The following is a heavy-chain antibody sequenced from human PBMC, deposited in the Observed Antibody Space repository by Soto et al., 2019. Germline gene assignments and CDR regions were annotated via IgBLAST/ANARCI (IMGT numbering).Heavy chain of an antibody. CDR1: GFTFGSYW. J-gene: IGHJ4*02. CDR3: ERDDFGGEMDY. Sequence: EVQLVESGGGLVQPGESLRLSCAASGFTFGSYWMHWVRQAPGKGLVWVAQIDTDESGTSYADSVKGRFTISRDNAKNTLYLKMNGVRAEDRAMNYVERDDFGGEMDYGGLGTLFTVSS. D-gene: IGHD3-16*01. V-gene: IGHV3-74*01. CDR2: IDTDESGT.